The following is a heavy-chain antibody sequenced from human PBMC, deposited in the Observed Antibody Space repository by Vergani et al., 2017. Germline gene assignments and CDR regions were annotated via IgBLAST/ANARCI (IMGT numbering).Heavy chain of an antibody. J-gene: IGHJ4*02. CDR2: INPNSGGT. V-gene: IGHV1-2*04. D-gene: IGHD6-13*01. CDR3: ARDGSVCPPYGSSWYDYFDY. Sequence: QVQLVQSGAEVKKPGASVKVSCKASGYTSTGYYMHWVRQAPGQGLEWMGWINPNSGGTNYAQKFQGWVTMTRDTSISTAYMELSRLRSDDTAVYYCARDGSVCPPYGSSWYDYFDYWGQGTLVTVSS. CDR1: GYTSTGYY.